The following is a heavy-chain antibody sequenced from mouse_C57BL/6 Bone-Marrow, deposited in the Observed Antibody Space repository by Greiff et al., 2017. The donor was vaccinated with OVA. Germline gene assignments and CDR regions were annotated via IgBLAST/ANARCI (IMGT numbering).Heavy chain of an antibody. V-gene: IGHV1-26*01. CDR1: GYTFTDYY. J-gene: IGHJ2*01. CDR2: INPNNGGT. Sequence: VHVKQSGPELVKPGASVKISCKASGYTFTDYYMNWVKQSHGKSLEWIGDINPNNGGTSYNQKFKGKATLTVDKSSSTAYMELRSLTSEDSAVYYCARVFYYFDYWGQGTTLTVSS. CDR3: ARVFYYFDY.